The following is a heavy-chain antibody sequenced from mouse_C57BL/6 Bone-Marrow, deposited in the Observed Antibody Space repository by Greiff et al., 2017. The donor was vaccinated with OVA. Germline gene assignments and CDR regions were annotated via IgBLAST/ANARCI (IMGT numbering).Heavy chain of an antibody. D-gene: IGHD1-1*01. Sequence: VQLQQSGPELVKPGASVKISCKASGYSFTGYYMNWVKQSPEQSLEWIGEINPSTGGTTYNQKFKAKATLTVDKSSSTAYMQLKSLTSEDSAVYYCANSPYYYGSSHWYFDVWGTGTTVTVSS. V-gene: IGHV1-42*01. CDR3: ANSPYYYGSSHWYFDV. CDR1: GYSFTGYY. J-gene: IGHJ1*03. CDR2: INPSTGGT.